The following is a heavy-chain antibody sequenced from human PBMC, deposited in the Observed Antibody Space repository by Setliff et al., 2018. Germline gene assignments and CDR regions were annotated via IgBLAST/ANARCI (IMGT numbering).Heavy chain of an antibody. CDR1: GFTFSSYW. J-gene: IGHJ6*02. Sequence: CAASGFTFSSYWVAWVRQAPGKGLEWVANTKEDGSEKYYVDSVKGRFTISRDNAKYSLFLQMNSLRIEDMGIYYCARDGGINMVKTYYYGLDVWGQGTTVTVSS. V-gene: IGHV3-7*01. CDR3: ARDGGINMVKTYYYGLDV. CDR2: TKEDGSEK. D-gene: IGHD1-20*01.